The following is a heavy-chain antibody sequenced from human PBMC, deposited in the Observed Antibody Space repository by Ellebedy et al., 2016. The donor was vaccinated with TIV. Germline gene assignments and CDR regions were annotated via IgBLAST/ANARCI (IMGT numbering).Heavy chain of an antibody. CDR2: IYTSGST. J-gene: IGHJ3*02. Sequence: SETLSLXXTVSGGSISSGSYYWSWIRQPAGKGLEWIGRIYTSGSTNYNPSLKSRVTMSVDTSKNQFSLKLSSVTAADTAVYYCARGGRFPLYAFDIWGQGTMVTVSS. D-gene: IGHD3-3*01. V-gene: IGHV4-61*02. CDR3: ARGGRFPLYAFDI. CDR1: GGSISSGSYY.